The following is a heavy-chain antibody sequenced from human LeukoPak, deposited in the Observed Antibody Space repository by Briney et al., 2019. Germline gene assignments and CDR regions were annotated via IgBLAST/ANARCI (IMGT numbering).Heavy chain of an antibody. J-gene: IGHJ6*03. Sequence: GGSLRLSWAASGFTFSSFAMSWVRQAPGEGLEWVSAMSGSGGMTYSADSVKGRFTISRDNSKDTLYLQMNSLRAEDTAVYYCARLSMTLYMDVWGKGTTVTISS. CDR2: MSGSGGMT. CDR3: ARLSMTLYMDV. CDR1: GFTFSSFA. V-gene: IGHV3-23*01. D-gene: IGHD2/OR15-2a*01.